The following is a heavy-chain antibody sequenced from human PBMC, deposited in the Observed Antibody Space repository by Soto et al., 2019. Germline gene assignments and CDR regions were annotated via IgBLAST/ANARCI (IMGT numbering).Heavy chain of an antibody. Sequence: SETLSLTCTVSGGSISSSSYYWGWIRQPPGKGLEWIGYIYYSGSTYYNPSLKSRVTISVDTSKNQFSLRLSSVTAADTAVYYCAREDRIRGSYYFDYWGQGTLVTVSS. CDR2: IYYSGST. CDR3: AREDRIRGSYYFDY. CDR1: GGSISSSSYY. J-gene: IGHJ4*02. V-gene: IGHV4-31*03. D-gene: IGHD1-26*01.